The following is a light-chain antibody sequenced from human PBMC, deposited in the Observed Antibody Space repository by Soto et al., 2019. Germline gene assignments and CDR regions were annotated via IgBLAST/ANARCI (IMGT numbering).Light chain of an antibody. J-gene: IGKJ4*01. CDR1: QTISTW. CDR2: KAS. CDR3: QQFNSYPLT. Sequence: DIQLTQSPSTLSAYVGDRVTITCRASQTISTWLAWYQQKPGKAPKLLIYKASTLESGVPSRFSGSGSGTEFTLTISSLQPDDFATYFCQQFNSYPLTFGGGTKVEIK. V-gene: IGKV1-5*03.